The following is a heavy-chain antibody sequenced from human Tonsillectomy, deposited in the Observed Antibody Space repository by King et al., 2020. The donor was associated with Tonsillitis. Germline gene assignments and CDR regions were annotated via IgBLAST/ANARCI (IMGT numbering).Heavy chain of an antibody. CDR1: GDSISSGGYS. J-gene: IGHJ3*02. V-gene: IGHV4-30-2*01. D-gene: IGHD5-18*01. Sequence: LQLQESGSRLVRPSQTLSLTCAVSGDSISSGGYSWSWIRQPPGKGLEWIGHIYQSGSTYYNPSLKSRVTISVDRSKNHFSLNLSSVTAADTAVYYCAGGGYSYGLGAVDIWGQGTVVTVSS. CDR2: IYQSGST. CDR3: AGGGYSYGLGAVDI.